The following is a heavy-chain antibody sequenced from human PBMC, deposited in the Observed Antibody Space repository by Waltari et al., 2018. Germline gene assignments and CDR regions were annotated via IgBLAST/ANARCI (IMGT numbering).Heavy chain of an antibody. CDR1: GFTFSNFW. V-gene: IGHV3-74*01. CDR2: IDGGGGYT. Sequence: EVQLVESGGVLVHPGGSLRLSCAASGFTFSNFWMHWVRQVPGKGLVGVSRIDGGGGYTSYAGSVKGRFTISRDNTKNTLYLQMNSLRGEDTGVYYCARDLYDTGSGDYPGRDFWGQGTLVTVAS. CDR3: ARDLYDTGSGDYPGRDF. D-gene: IGHD1-26*01. J-gene: IGHJ4*02.